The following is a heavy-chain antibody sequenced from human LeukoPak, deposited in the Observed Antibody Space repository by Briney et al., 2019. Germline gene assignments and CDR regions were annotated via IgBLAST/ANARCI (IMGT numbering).Heavy chain of an antibody. V-gene: IGHV3-30-3*01. CDR3: ANTRRVVAAHIDY. CDR1: GFTFSSYA. CDR2: MSYDGSNK. D-gene: IGHD2-15*01. Sequence: GGSLRLSCAASGFTFSSYAMHWVRQAPGKGLEWVAVMSYDGSNKYYADSVKGRFTISRDNSKNTLYLQMNSLRAEDTAVYYCANTRRVVAAHIDYWGQGTLVTVSS. J-gene: IGHJ4*02.